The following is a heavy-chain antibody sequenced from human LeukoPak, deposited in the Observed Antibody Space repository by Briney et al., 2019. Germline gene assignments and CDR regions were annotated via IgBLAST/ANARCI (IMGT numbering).Heavy chain of an antibody. CDR1: GFTFSSYA. D-gene: IGHD6-13*01. V-gene: IGHV3-23*01. CDR2: ISASGDST. CDR3: AKDMGRRSIAVDGPKYRSAWYLDY. J-gene: IGHJ4*02. Sequence: GGSLRLSCAASGFTFSSYAMSWVRQAPGKGLEWVSPISASGDSTYYADSVKGRFTISRDNSKNTLYLQMNSLRAEDTAMYYCAKDMGRRSIAVDGPKYRSAWYLDYWGQGTLVTVSS.